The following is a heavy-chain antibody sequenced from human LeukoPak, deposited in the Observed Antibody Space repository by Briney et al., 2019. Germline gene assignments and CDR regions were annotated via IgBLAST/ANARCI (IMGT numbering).Heavy chain of an antibody. Sequence: GGSLRLSCAASGFTFSSYSMNWVRQAPGKGLEWVSSISSSSSYIYYADSVKGRFTISRDNAKNSLYLQMNSLRAEDTAVYYCARELIASAGSPFDYWGQGTLVTVSS. V-gene: IGHV3-21*01. CDR2: ISSSSSYI. D-gene: IGHD6-13*01. CDR1: GFTFSSYS. CDR3: ARELIASAGSPFDY. J-gene: IGHJ4*02.